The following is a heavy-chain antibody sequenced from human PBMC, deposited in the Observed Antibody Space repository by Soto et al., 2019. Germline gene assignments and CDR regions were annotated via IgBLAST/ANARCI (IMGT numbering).Heavy chain of an antibody. Sequence: SVKVYCKASGFTFTSSPVQWVRQARGQRLEWIGWIVVGSGNTNYAQKFQERVTITRDMSTSTAYMELSSLRSEDTAVYYCAAQVGIAHFLTYSMDFCGPGPTVTVSS. J-gene: IGHJ6*02. CDR3: AAQVGIAHFLTYSMDF. CDR2: IVVGSGNT. V-gene: IGHV1-58*01. CDR1: GFTFTSSP. D-gene: IGHD6-13*01.